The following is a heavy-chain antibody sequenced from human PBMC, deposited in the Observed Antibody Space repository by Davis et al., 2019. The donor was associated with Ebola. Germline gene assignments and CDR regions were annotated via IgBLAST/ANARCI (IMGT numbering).Heavy chain of an antibody. J-gene: IGHJ6*02. D-gene: IGHD6-13*01. Sequence: ASVKVSCKASGYTFTGYYMHWVRQAPGQGLEWMGWINPNSGGTNYAQKFQGWVTMTRDTSISTAYMELSRLRSDDTAVYYCARDRVGSSSWYYYYYGMDVWGQGTTVTVSS. V-gene: IGHV1-2*04. CDR1: GYTFTGYY. CDR3: ARDRVGSSSWYYYYYGMDV. CDR2: INPNSGGT.